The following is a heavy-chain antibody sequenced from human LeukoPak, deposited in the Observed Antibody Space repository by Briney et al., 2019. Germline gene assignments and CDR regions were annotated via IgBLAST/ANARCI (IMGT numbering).Heavy chain of an antibody. J-gene: IGHJ4*02. Sequence: SETLSLTCTVSGGSISSYYWSWIRQPAGKGLEWIGRIYTSGSTNYNPSLKSRVTISVDTSKNQFSLKLSSVTAADTAVYYCARVGGSEIAAAGTYYYWGQGTLVTVSS. CDR1: GGSISSYY. CDR3: ARVGGSEIAAAGTYYY. V-gene: IGHV4-4*07. CDR2: IYTSGST. D-gene: IGHD6-13*01.